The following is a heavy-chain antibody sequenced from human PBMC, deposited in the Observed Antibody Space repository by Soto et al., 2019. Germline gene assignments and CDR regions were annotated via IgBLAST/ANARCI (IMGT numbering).Heavy chain of an antibody. CDR2: INPNGDDS. Sequence: ASVKVSCQASGYIFTYYHVHWLRQAPRQPLEWMGIINPNGDDSRYPQKLQGRVTMTRDTCTSTVYMEVSSLRSEDKALSRGARGPNGSGLLFYLDYWGQGTLVTVSS. CDR1: GYIFTYYH. D-gene: IGHD3-22*01. CDR3: ARGPNGSGLLFYLDY. V-gene: IGHV1-46*01. J-gene: IGHJ4*02.